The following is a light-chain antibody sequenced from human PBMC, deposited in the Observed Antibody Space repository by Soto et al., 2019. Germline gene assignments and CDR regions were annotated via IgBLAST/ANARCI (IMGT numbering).Light chain of an antibody. Sequence: DIQMTQSHSTLSASVGDGGTITCRASQSISSWLAWYQQKPGKAPKLLIYDASSLESGVPSRFSGSGSGTEFTLAISSLQPDDFATYCCQQYNSYWTFGQGTKVDIK. V-gene: IGKV1-5*01. CDR1: QSISSW. CDR2: DAS. CDR3: QQYNSYWT. J-gene: IGKJ1*01.